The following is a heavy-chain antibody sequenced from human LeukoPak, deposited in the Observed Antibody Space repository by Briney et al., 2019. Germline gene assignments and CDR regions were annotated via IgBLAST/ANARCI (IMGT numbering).Heavy chain of an antibody. CDR2: IKQDGSEK. D-gene: IGHD4-17*01. J-gene: IGHJ5*02. CDR1: GFTFSSYA. CDR3: ARALGGTVTDNWFDP. V-gene: IGHV3-7*01. Sequence: GGSLRLSCAASGFTFSSYAMSWVRQAPGKGLEWVANIKQDGSEKYYVDSVKGRFTISRDNAKNSLYLQMNSLRAEDTAVYYCARALGGTVTDNWFDPWGQGTLVTVSS.